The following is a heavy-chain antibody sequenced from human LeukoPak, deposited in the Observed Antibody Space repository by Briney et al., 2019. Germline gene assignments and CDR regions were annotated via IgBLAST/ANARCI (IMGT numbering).Heavy chain of an antibody. CDR2: IIPIFDST. J-gene: IGHJ4*02. Sequence: GSSVKVSCKVSGGTFNTYGISWVRQAPGLGLEWMGRIIPIFDSTNHAQRFQGRLTLTADKSTRTAYMELSSLTSEDTAVYYCAKGRSPGNYSWGQGTLVVVSS. CDR3: AKGRSPGNYS. CDR1: GGTFNTYG. V-gene: IGHV1-69*06. D-gene: IGHD3-10*01.